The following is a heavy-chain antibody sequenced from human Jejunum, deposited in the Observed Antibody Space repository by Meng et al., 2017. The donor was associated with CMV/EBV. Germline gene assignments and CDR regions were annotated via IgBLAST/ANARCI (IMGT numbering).Heavy chain of an antibody. Sequence: GYVFNTKGISWVRQASGQGFEWIGWISPYNGNTKVADKFQGRVTLTTDSSTRTVYMDVRSLTSDDTAMYYCARERPGSGYQVIDYWGQGTLVTVSS. CDR1: GYVFNTKG. D-gene: IGHD2-2*01. CDR3: ARERPGSGYQVIDY. V-gene: IGHV1-18*01. J-gene: IGHJ4*02. CDR2: ISPYNGNT.